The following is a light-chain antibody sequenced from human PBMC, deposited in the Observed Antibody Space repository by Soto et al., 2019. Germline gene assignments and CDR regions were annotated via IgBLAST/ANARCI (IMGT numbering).Light chain of an antibody. J-gene: IGKJ3*01. V-gene: IGKV1-39*01. CDR3: QQSNTAPFT. CDR2: SAS. Sequence: DFQMTQSPSSLSASVGDRVSITCRASQSIGTSLNWYQQKPGKAPKLLIYSASTLQGGGPSRFSGSGSGTDFTLTISSLQPEDFATYYCQQSNTAPFTFGPGTKVDVK. CDR1: QSIGTS.